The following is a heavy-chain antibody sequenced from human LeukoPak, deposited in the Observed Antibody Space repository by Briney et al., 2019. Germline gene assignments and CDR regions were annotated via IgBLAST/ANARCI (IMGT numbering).Heavy chain of an antibody. D-gene: IGHD3-9*01. V-gene: IGHV1-18*01. CDR3: ARGAYYDILTGYSVYYYYYMDV. CDR1: GYTFTSYG. CDR2: ISAYNGNT. Sequence: ASVKVSCKASGYTFTSYGISWVRQAPGQGLEWMGWISAYNGNTNYAQKLQGRVTMTTDTSTSTAYMELRSLRSDDTAVYYCARGAYYDILTGYSVYYYYYMDVWGKGTTVTVSS. J-gene: IGHJ6*03.